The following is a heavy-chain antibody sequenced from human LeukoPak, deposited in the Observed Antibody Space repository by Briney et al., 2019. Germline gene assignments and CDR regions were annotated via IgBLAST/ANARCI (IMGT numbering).Heavy chain of an antibody. CDR1: GGSISSSN. CDR2: ISGSGGST. Sequence: PSETLSLTCAVSGGSISSSNWWSWVRQPPGKGLEWVSAISGSGGSTYYADSVKGRFTISRDNSKNTLYLQMNSLRAEDTAVYYCGREIQAPGKTLEYWGQGTLVTVSS. CDR3: GREIQAPGKTLEY. V-gene: IGHV3-23*01. J-gene: IGHJ4*02.